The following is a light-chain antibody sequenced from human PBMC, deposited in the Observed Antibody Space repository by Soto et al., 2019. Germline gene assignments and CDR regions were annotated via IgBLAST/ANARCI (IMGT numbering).Light chain of an antibody. J-gene: IGKJ3*01. CDR2: GAS. CDR1: QSVGNN. CDR3: QQYNKSPLFT. V-gene: IGKV3-15*01. Sequence: EILMTQSPATLSVSPGERATLSCRASQSVGNNLAWYQQRPAQAPRLLIYGASTRATGIPARFSGSGSGTEFTLTINSLQSEDFALYYCQQYNKSPLFTFDPGTSVDL.